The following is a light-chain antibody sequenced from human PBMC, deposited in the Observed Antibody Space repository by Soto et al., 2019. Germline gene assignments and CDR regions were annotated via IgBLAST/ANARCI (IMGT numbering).Light chain of an antibody. CDR3: QQLNTYPA. V-gene: IGKV1-9*01. J-gene: IGKJ4*01. CDR2: GAS. CDR1: QGIGSY. Sequence: DFPLTQSPSFLSASVGDRVTITCRASQGIGSYLGWYQQAPGKAPKLLIYGASTLQSGVPSRFSGSGSGTEFTLTISSQQPDDFATYYCQQLNTYPAFGGGTKVDIK.